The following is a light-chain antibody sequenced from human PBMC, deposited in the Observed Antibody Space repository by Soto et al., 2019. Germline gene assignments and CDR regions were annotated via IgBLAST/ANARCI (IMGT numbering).Light chain of an antibody. CDR1: RDDIGAYDY. Sequence: QSVLTQPASVSGSPGQSITISCAGTRDDIGAYDYVSWYQQHPGNAPKLLVYEGSKRPSGVSNRFSGSKSGNTASLTISGLQAEDEADYYCCSYAGSSTFYVFGTGTKVTVL. J-gene: IGLJ1*01. CDR2: EGS. CDR3: CSYAGSSTFYV. V-gene: IGLV2-23*01.